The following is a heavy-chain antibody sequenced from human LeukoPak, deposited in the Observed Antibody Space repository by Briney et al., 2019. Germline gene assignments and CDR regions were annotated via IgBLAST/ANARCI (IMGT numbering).Heavy chain of an antibody. CDR3: AKARRSYGSYMDV. J-gene: IGHJ6*03. Sequence: GGTLRLSCAASGFTFSSYAMSWVRQAPGKGLEWVSTLSGSGDSTYYADSVRGRFTISRDNSKNTLYLQMNSLRAEDTAVYYCAKARRSYGSYMDVWGKGTTVTVSS. V-gene: IGHV3-23*01. D-gene: IGHD1-26*01. CDR2: LSGSGDST. CDR1: GFTFSSYA.